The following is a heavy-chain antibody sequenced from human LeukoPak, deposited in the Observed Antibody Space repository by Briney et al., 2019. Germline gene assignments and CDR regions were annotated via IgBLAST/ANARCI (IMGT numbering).Heavy chain of an antibody. V-gene: IGHV4-59*01. CDR2: IYHSGST. J-gene: IGHJ5*02. CDR1: GGSISSYY. Sequence: SETLSLTCAVSGGSISSYYWSWIRQPPGKGLEWIGYIYHSGSTNYNPSLKSRVTISVDTSKNQFSLKLSSVTAADTAVYYCARAVGWFGELFSNWFDPWGQGTLVTVSS. CDR3: ARAVGWFGELFSNWFDP. D-gene: IGHD3-10*01.